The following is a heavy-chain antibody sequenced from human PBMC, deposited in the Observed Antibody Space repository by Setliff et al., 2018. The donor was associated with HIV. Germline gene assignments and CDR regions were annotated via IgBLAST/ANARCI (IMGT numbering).Heavy chain of an antibody. CDR3: ARAYRDNVWGSWRQISSWFDS. D-gene: IGHD3-16*01. J-gene: IGHJ5*01. V-gene: IGHV4-34*01. Sequence: PSETLSLTCAVYGGSFNEYYWNWIRQIPGKGLEWIGEINHSGSTNYNESLKRRLRISVGTSKNQFSLSLNSVTAADTAVYYCARAYRDNVWGSWRQISSWFDSWGQGNLVTVSS. CDR1: GGSFNEYY. CDR2: INHSGST.